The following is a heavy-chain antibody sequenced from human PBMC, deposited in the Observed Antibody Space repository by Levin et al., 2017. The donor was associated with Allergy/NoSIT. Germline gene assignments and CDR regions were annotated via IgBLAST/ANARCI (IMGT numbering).Heavy chain of an antibody. Sequence: SQTLSLTCAISGDSVSSNSAAWNWIRQSPSRGLEWLGRTYYRSKWYNDYAVSVKSRITINPDTSKNQFSLQLNSVTPEDTAVYYCVSSGYDLGYFDYWGQGTLVTVSS. V-gene: IGHV6-1*01. J-gene: IGHJ4*02. CDR3: VSSGYDLGYFDY. CDR1: GDSVSSNSAA. D-gene: IGHD5-12*01. CDR2: TYYRSKWYN.